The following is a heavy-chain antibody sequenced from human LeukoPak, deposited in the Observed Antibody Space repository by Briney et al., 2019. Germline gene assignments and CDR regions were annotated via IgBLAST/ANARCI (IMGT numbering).Heavy chain of an antibody. CDR1: GYTFINYA. CDR2: INAGDGNT. J-gene: IGHJ4*02. D-gene: IGHD1-26*01. Sequence: GASVKLSCKASGYTFINYAIHWVCQAPGQGLEWMGWINAGDGNTRYSQRFQDRFAVTRDTSATTAYMEMRSLNFDDTAVYYCALGAYDYWGQGTLLTVST. CDR3: ALGAYDY. V-gene: IGHV1-3*01.